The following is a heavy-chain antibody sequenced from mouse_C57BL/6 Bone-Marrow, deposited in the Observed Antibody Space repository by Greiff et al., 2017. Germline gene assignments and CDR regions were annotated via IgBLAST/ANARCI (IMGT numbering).Heavy chain of an antibody. CDR1: GYAFSSSW. J-gene: IGHJ3*01. CDR3: AREAYGYDTWFAY. Sequence: QVQLKESGPELVKPGASVKISCKASGYAFSSSWMNWVKQRPGKGLEWIGRIYPGDGDTNYNGKFKGKATLTADKSSSTAYMQLSSLTSEDSAVYFCAREAYGYDTWFAYWGQGTLVTVSA. D-gene: IGHD2-2*01. CDR2: IYPGDGDT. V-gene: IGHV1-82*01.